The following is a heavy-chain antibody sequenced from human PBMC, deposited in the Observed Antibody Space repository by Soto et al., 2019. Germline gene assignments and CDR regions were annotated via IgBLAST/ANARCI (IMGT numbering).Heavy chain of an antibody. D-gene: IGHD3-22*01. Sequence: ASVKVSCKASGYTFTNYGISWVRQAPGQGLECMGWISAYNGNTNYAQKFQGRVTMTTDTSTNTAYMELRSLRSDDTAVYYCAKNAPYFYDSSGSSPFDYWGKGTLVTVSS. CDR1: GYTFTNYG. CDR3: AKNAPYFYDSSGSSPFDY. CDR2: ISAYNGNT. J-gene: IGHJ4*02. V-gene: IGHV1-18*01.